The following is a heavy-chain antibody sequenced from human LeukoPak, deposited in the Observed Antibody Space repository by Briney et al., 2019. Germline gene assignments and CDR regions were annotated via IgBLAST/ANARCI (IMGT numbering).Heavy chain of an antibody. CDR1: GYSISSGYY. Sequence: PSETLSLTCAISGYSISSGYYWGWIRQPPGKGLEWIGSIYHSGSTYYNPSLKSRVTISVDTSKNQFSLKLSSVTAADTAVYYCARTERGYSYGSFDYWGQGTLVTVSS. CDR2: IYHSGST. CDR3: ARTERGYSYGSFDY. D-gene: IGHD5-18*01. J-gene: IGHJ4*02. V-gene: IGHV4-38-2*01.